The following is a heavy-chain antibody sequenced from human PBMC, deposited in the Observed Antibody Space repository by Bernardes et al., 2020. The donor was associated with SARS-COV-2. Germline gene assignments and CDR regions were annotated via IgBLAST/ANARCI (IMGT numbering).Heavy chain of an antibody. Sequence: ASVKVSCKASGYTFTGYYMHWVRQAPGQGLEGMGWINPISGCTVYAQKFQGWVTMTRDTSISTAYLELSRLKSDDTAMYYCARGSSGYWGHFDIWGQGTMATVSS. CDR1: GYTFTGYY. D-gene: IGHD3-22*01. V-gene: IGHV1-2*04. CDR3: ARGSSGYWGHFDI. CDR2: INPISGCT. J-gene: IGHJ3*02.